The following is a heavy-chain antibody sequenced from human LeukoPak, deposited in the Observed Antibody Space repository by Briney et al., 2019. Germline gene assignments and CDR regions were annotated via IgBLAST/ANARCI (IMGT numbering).Heavy chain of an antibody. D-gene: IGHD6-13*01. CDR2: INTNTGNP. V-gene: IGHV7-4-1*02. CDR1: GYTFTNYA. CDR3: AREGAAAGHYWYFDL. J-gene: IGHJ2*01. Sequence: ASVKVSCKASGYTFTNYAMNWVRQAPGQGLEWMGWINTNTGNPTYAQGFTGRFVFSLDTSVSTAYLQISSLKAEDTAVYYCAREGAAAGHYWYFDLWGRGTLVTVSS.